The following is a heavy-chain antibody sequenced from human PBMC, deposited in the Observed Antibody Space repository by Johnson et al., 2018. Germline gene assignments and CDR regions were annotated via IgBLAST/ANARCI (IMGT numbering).Heavy chain of an antibody. CDR3: VRVALVSGSGSTCKERFCDY. J-gene: IGHJ4*02. V-gene: IGHV3-72*01. CDR1: GFTFSDHY. CDR2: VRNKANNYAT. D-gene: IGHD3-22*01. Sequence: VQLVESGGGLVQPGGSLRLSCAASGFTFSDHYMAWVRQAPGKWLEWVGRVRNKANNYATQYAPSVIRRFTISRDDSKRSVLLEMTSLKTEDTAVYYWVRVALVSGSGSTCKERFCDYWGQGARVTVSS.